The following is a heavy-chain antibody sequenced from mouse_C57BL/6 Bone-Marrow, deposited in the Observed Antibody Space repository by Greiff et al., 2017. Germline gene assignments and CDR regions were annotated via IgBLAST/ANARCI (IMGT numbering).Heavy chain of an antibody. CDR1: GYSITSGYY. Sequence: EVKLQESGPGLVKPSQSLSLTCSVTGYSITSGYYWNWIRQFPGNKLEWMCYISYDCSNNYTPSLKNRISITRDTSKNQFFLKLNSVTTEDTATYYCAKGLTTVVATDYWGQGTTLTVSS. J-gene: IGHJ2*01. CDR3: AKGLTTVVATDY. D-gene: IGHD1-1*01. V-gene: IGHV3-6*01. CDR2: ISYDCSN.